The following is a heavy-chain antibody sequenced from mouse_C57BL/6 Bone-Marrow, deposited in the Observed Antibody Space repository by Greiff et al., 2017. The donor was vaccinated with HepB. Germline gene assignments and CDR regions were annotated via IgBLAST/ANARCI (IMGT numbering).Heavy chain of an antibody. Sequence: EVKLMESGAELVRPGASVKLSCTASGFNIKDDYMHWVKQRPEQGLEWIGWIDPENGDTEYASKFQGKATITADTSSNTAYLQLSSLTSEDTAVYYCTTTVGYYYAMDYWGQGTSVTVSS. CDR1: GFNIKDDY. CDR3: TTTVGYYYAMDY. CDR2: IDPENGDT. V-gene: IGHV14-4*01. D-gene: IGHD1-1*01. J-gene: IGHJ4*01.